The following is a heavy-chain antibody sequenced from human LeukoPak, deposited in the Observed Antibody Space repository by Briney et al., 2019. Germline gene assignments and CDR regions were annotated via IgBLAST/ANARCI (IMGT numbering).Heavy chain of an antibody. V-gene: IGHV5-51*01. CDR1: GYSFTSYW. D-gene: IGHD5-18*01. CDR3: ARLRSDTAMVRYYYGMDV. CDR2: IYPGDSDT. J-gene: IGHJ6*02. Sequence: GESLQISCKGSGYSFTSYWIGWVRPVPGKGLEWMGIIYPGDSDTRYSPSFQGQVTISADKSISTAYLQWSSLKASDTAMYYCARLRSDTAMVRYYYGMDVWGQGTTVTVSS.